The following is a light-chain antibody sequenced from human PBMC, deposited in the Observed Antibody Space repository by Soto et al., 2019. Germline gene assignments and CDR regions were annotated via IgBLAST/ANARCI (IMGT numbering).Light chain of an antibody. V-gene: IGKV2-28*01. Sequence: EILMTQSPLTLPVTPGEPASISCRPSQSRLYNNTCNYVEWYVQQPGQSPLLLIYSCSKRAPGVPDRFSGSGSGTDFTLKINRVEAEDVGTYYCMQALQSLTFGQGTRLEIK. CDR3: MQALQSLT. CDR2: SCS. J-gene: IGKJ5*01. CDR1: QSRLYNNTCNY.